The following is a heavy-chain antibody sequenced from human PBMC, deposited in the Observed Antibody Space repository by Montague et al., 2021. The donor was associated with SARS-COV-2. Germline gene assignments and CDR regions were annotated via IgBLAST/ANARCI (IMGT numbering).Heavy chain of an antibody. CDR1: GGSFGDDH. CDR2: IKQSGGT. V-gene: IGHV4-34*01. J-gene: IGHJ4*02. D-gene: IGHD3-22*01. Sequence: SETLSLTCGVYGGSFGDDHWSWVRQPPGKGLGWIGDIKQSGGTNYNPSLKSRVTISVDTSKNQFSLKLTSVTAADTAVYFCARGHLSVSMIVVVFTSASYYFDYWGQGALVTVSS. CDR3: ARGHLSVSMIVVVFTSASYYFDY.